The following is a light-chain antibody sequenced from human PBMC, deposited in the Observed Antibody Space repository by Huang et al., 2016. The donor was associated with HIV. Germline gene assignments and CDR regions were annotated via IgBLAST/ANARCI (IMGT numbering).Light chain of an antibody. Sequence: DIQMTQSPSTLSASVGDRVTIPCRARQSISRWLSWYQQKPGKAPKLLIYDASTLKSGVPSRFSGSGSGKDFTLTISSLQPDDFATYYCQQYSSYPWTFGPGTKVEI. CDR3: QQYSSYPWT. CDR1: QSISRW. V-gene: IGKV1-5*01. CDR2: DAS. J-gene: IGKJ1*01.